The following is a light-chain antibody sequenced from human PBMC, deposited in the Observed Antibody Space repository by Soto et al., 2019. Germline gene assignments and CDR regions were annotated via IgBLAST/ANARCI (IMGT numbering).Light chain of an antibody. CDR2: LEGSGSY. Sequence: QPVLTQSSSASASLGSSVKLTCTLRSGHSSYIIAWHQQQPGKAPRYLMKLEGSGSYNKGSGVPDRFSGSSSGADRYLTIYNLQSEDEADYYCETWDSNTRVFGGGTKLTVL. CDR1: SGHSSYI. V-gene: IGLV4-60*03. J-gene: IGLJ2*01. CDR3: ETWDSNTRV.